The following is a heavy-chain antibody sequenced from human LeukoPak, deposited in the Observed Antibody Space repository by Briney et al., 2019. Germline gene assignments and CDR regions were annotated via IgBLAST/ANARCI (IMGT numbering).Heavy chain of an antibody. V-gene: IGHV4-39*01. J-gene: IGHJ4*02. Sequence: GSLRLACAASGFTLSSYYWGWIRQPPGKGLEWIGSIYYSGSTYYNPSLKSRVTISVDTSKNQFSLKLSSVTAADTAVYYCARQEIAAAGTVYFDYWGQGTLVTVSS. CDR3: ARQEIAAAGTVYFDY. CDR1: GFTLSSYY. D-gene: IGHD6-13*01. CDR2: IYYSGST.